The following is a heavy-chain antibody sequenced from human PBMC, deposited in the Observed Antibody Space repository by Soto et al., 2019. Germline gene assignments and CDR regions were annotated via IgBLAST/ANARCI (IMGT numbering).Heavy chain of an antibody. Sequence: QVQLVESGGGVVQPGRSLRLSCAASGFTFSSYGMHWVRQAPGKGLEWVAVISYDGSNKYYADSVKGRFTISRDNSKNTLYLQMNSLRAEDTAVYYCATNTVYTAMDLDYWGQGTLVTVSS. CDR3: ATNTVYTAMDLDY. CDR1: GFTFSSYG. CDR2: ISYDGSNK. V-gene: IGHV3-30*03. J-gene: IGHJ4*02. D-gene: IGHD5-18*01.